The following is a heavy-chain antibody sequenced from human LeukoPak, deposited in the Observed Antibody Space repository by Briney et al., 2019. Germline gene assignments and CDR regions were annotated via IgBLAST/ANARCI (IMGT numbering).Heavy chain of an antibody. CDR2: ISYDGSNK. V-gene: IGHV3-30-3*01. Sequence: GRSLRLSCAASRFTFSSYAMHWVRQAPGKGLEWVAVISYDGSNKYYADSVKGRFTISRDNSKNTLYLQMNSLRAEDTAVYYCARARFDPWGQGTLVTVSS. CDR1: RFTFSSYA. CDR3: ARARFDP. J-gene: IGHJ5*02.